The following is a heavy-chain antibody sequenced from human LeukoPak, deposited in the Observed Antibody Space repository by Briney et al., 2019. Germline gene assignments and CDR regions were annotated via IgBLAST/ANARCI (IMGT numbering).Heavy chain of an antibody. CDR3: ARDSRIYGFWSGYSYWFDP. J-gene: IGHJ5*02. D-gene: IGHD3-3*01. CDR1: SGSISSGSYY. CDR2: IHSSGST. V-gene: IGHV4-61*02. Sequence: PSETLSLTCIVSSGSISSGSYYWSWIRQPAGKGLEWIGRIHSSGSTNYNPSLESRVTISIDTSKNQFSLELSSVTAADTAVYYCARDSRIYGFWSGYSYWFDPWGQGTLVTVSS.